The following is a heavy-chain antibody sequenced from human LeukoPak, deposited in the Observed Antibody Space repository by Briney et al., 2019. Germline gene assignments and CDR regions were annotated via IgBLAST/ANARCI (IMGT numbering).Heavy chain of an antibody. V-gene: IGHV4-34*01. CDR2: INHSGST. D-gene: IGHD6-19*01. CDR1: GGSFSGYY. CDR3: ARAPSYSSGWYSPDYYYGMDV. J-gene: IGHJ6*02. Sequence: SETLSLTCAVYGGSFSGYYWSWIRQPPGKGLEWIGEINHSGSTNYNPSLKSRVTISVDTSKNQFSLKLSSVTAADTAVYYCARAPSYSSGWYSPDYYYGMDVWGQGTTVTVS.